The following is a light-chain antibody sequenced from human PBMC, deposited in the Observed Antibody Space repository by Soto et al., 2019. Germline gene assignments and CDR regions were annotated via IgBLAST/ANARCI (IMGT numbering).Light chain of an antibody. Sequence: QSVLTQPASVSGSLGQSITISCTGTSRDVGGFDSVSWFQQHPGKAPKLIISDVRDRPSGVSNRFSGSKSGNTASLTISALQADDEADYFCNSYTTSSPPSYVFGTGTKLTVL. CDR2: DVR. CDR1: SRDVGGFDS. V-gene: IGLV2-14*01. J-gene: IGLJ1*01. CDR3: NSYTTSSPPSYV.